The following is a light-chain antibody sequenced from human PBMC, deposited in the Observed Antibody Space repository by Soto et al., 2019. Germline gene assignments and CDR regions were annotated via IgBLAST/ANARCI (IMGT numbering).Light chain of an antibody. CDR2: DAS. J-gene: IGKJ5*01. Sequence: IRMTQSPSSLAASTGDRVTITCRGIQSISSWLAWYQQKPGKAPKLLIYDASSLESGVPSRFSGSGSGTEFTLTISSLQPDDFATFYCQQYNTYRMGITFGQGTRLEIK. V-gene: IGKV1-5*01. CDR1: QSISSW. CDR3: QQYNTYRMGIT.